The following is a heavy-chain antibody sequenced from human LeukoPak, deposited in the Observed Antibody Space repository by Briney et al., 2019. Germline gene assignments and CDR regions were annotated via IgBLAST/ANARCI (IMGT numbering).Heavy chain of an antibody. CDR1: GFTFDDYA. CDR2: ISWDGGST. V-gene: IGHV3-43D*03. D-gene: IGHD3-22*01. CDR3: AKDGYYDTPDY. Sequence: GGSLRLACAASGFTFDDYAMHWVRHAPGKGLEWVSLISWDGGSTYYADSVKGRFTISRDNSKNSLYLQMNSLRAEDTAVYYCAKDGYYDTPDYWGQGTLVTVSS. J-gene: IGHJ4*02.